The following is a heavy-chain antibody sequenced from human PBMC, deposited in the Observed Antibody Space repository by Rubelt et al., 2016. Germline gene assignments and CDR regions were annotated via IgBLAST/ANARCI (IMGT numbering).Heavy chain of an antibody. CDR3: AREPYY. J-gene: IGHJ4*02. CDR2: IYYSGIT. V-gene: IGHV4-61*01. CDR1: GGSVSSGSYY. Sequence: QVQLQESGPGLVKPSETLSLTCTVSGGSVSSGSYYWSWIRQPPGKGLEWICYIYYSGITYYNPSLKSRVPISVDTSKTQFSLKLSSVTAADTAVYYCAREPYYWGQGTLVTVSS.